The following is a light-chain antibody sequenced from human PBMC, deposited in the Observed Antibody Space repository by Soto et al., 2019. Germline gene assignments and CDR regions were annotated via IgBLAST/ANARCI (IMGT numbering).Light chain of an antibody. J-gene: IGKJ5*01. CDR1: QDISNY. Sequence: DFQMTQSPSSLSASVGDRVTITCQASQDISNYLNWYQQKPGRAPKLLIYDASTLERGVPSRFSGTGSGTLFTFVISSLQPEDIGIYYCQQSDNLPITFGQGTRLEIK. CDR3: QQSDNLPIT. CDR2: DAS. V-gene: IGKV1-33*01.